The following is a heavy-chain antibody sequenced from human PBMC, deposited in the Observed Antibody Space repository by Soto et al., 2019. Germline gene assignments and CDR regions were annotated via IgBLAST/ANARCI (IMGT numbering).Heavy chain of an antibody. D-gene: IGHD3-3*01. CDR1: GGSLAKYY. V-gene: IGHV4-4*07. J-gene: IGHJ4*02. CDR3: ARDNNDFWSLYPLAFDY. CDR2: ISTSGNV. Sequence: SETLSLTCTVSGGSLAKYYWSWIRQPAGKGLEWIGRISTSGNVVSKASLRSRLTMSVDTSKNQFSLRLTSVTAADTAVYYCARDNNDFWSLYPLAFDYWGQGALVTVSS.